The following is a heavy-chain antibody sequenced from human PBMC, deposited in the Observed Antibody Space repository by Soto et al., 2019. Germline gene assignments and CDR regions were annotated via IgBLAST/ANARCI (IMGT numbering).Heavy chain of an antibody. Sequence: GGSLRLSCAASGFPFSTYVMSWVRQAPGKGLDWVSSITGSGGVTHYADSVKGRFTISRDNAKNSLYLQMNSLRAEDTAVYYCARVGYGYYDILTGYYYGMDVWGQGATVTVSS. CDR2: ITGSGGVT. D-gene: IGHD3-9*01. V-gene: IGHV3-23*01. CDR3: ARVGYGYYDILTGYYYGMDV. J-gene: IGHJ6*02. CDR1: GFPFSTYV.